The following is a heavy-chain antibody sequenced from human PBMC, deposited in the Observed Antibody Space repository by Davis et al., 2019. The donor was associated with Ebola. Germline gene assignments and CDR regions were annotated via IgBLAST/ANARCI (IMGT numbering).Heavy chain of an antibody. CDR1: GFSFGDFY. Sequence: GESLKISCAASGFSFGDFYMNWIRQAPGEGLEWVSYISGGGSFTNYADSVKGRFTISRDNANNSVSLQLSSLRAEDTAVYYCARGRQWLVPDHWGQGTLVTDSS. CDR2: ISGGGSFT. D-gene: IGHD6-19*01. J-gene: IGHJ4*02. V-gene: IGHV3-11*06. CDR3: ARGRQWLVPDH.